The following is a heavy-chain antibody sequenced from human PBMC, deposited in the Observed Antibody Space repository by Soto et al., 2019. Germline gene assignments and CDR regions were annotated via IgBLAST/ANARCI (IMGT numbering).Heavy chain of an antibody. Sequence: QVQLVQSGAEVKKPGSSVKVSCKASGGTFSSYAISWVRQAPGQGLEWMGGIIPIFGTANYAQKFQGRVTITADEFTSTAYMELSSLRSEDTAVYYFATNSRRRGGYGGNSGSSHYYYGMDVWGQGTTVTVSS. J-gene: IGHJ6*02. CDR1: GGTFSSYA. CDR3: ATNSRRRGGYGGNSGSSHYYYGMDV. V-gene: IGHV1-69*01. D-gene: IGHD4-17*01. CDR2: IIPIFGTA.